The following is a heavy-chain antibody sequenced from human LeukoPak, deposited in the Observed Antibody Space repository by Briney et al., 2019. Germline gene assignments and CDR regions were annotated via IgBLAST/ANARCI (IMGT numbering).Heavy chain of an antibody. CDR3: ARPPHTSSWYFFDL. J-gene: IGHJ4*02. D-gene: IGHD6-13*01. V-gene: IGHV5-51*01. CDR2: IYPRDSDI. CDR1: GYSFTNYW. Sequence: GESLKISCKTSGYSFTNYWIAWVRQMPGKGLEYMGIIYPRDSDIRYNPSFRGQVTISADKSISTAYLQWTSLKASDTAMYFCARPPHTSSWYFFDLWGQGTLVTVSS.